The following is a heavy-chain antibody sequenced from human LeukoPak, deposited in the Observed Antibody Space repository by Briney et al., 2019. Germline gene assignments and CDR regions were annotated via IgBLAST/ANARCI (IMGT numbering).Heavy chain of an antibody. J-gene: IGHJ3*02. CDR2: VSYTRVAT. CDR3: AKAFREFGSSSSYSSFDT. D-gene: IGHD5-18*01. CDR1: GFTFSSFA. V-gene: IGHV3-23*01. Sequence: PGGSLRLSCAASGFTFSSFALSWVSQAPGKGLEWVSGVSYTRVATYYADSVKGRFTISRDDSQNILYLQMNGLRAEDTAVYFCAKAFREFGSSSSYSSFDTWGQGTMVTVSS.